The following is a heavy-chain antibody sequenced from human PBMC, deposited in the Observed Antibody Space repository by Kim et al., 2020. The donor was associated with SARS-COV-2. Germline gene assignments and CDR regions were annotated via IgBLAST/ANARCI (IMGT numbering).Heavy chain of an antibody. CDR3: ATMGLPVVAIGGRGGFDY. CDR1: GFIFSSYW. CDR2: INQDGSEK. J-gene: IGHJ4*02. D-gene: IGHD2-15*01. Sequence: GGSLRLSCGASGFIFSSYWMSWVRQAPGKGLEWVANINQDGSEKYYVDSVKGRFTISRDSAKNSLSLQMSSLRAEDTAVYYCATMGLPVVAIGGRGGFDYWGQGTLVTVSS. V-gene: IGHV3-7*03.